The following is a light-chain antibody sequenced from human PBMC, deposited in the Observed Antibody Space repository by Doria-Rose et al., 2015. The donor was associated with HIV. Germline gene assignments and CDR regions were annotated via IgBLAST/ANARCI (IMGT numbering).Light chain of an antibody. CDR3: HQYNNWPT. V-gene: IGKV3-15*01. Sequence: QSPETLSVSPGESATLSCRASQSVSTDLAWYQHKPGQAPRLLIWGASTRATGIPARFSGSGSGTEYTLTISSLQSEDFAIYFCHQYNNWPTFGQGTRLDIK. CDR1: QSVSTD. CDR2: GAS. J-gene: IGKJ5*01.